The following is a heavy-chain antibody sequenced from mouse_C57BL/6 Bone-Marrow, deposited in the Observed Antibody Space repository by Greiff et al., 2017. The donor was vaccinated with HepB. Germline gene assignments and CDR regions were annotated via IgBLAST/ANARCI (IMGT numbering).Heavy chain of an antibody. Sequence: EVQLQQSGGVLVKPGGSLKLSCAASGFTFSSYGMSWVRQTPDKRLEWVATISSGGSYTYYPDSVKGRFTISRDNAKNTLYLQMSSLKSEDTAMYYCARHKTIVTYYFDYWGQGTTLTVSS. CDR1: GFTFSSYG. J-gene: IGHJ2*01. D-gene: IGHD2-5*01. V-gene: IGHV5-6*01. CDR3: ARHKTIVTYYFDY. CDR2: ISSGGSYT.